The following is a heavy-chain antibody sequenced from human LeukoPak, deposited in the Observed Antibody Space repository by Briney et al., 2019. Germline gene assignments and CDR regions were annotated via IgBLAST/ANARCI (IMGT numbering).Heavy chain of an antibody. J-gene: IGHJ4*02. D-gene: IGHD2-15*01. CDR3: ARWVSRVAALDY. Sequence: SETLSLTCTVSGGSISSYYWSWIRQPPGKGLEWIGYIYYSGSTNYNPSLKSRVTISVDTSKNQFSLKLSSVTAAGTAVYYCARWVSRVAALDYWGQGTLVTVSS. CDR2: IYYSGST. CDR1: GGSISSYY. V-gene: IGHV4-59*01.